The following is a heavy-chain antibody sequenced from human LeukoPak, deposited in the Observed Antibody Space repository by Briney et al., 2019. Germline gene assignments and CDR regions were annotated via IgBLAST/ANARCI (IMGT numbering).Heavy chain of an antibody. CDR2: ISRSGGST. J-gene: IGHJ3*02. CDR3: AKTLIWNLYIDAFDI. V-gene: IGHV3-23*01. Sequence: GGSLRLSCAASGFTLGTYDMYWVRQAPGKGLECVSSISRSGGSTYYADSVKGRFTISRDNSKNTLYLQMNSLRAEDTAVYYCAKTLIWNLYIDAFDIWGQGTMVTVSS. CDR1: GFTLGTYD. D-gene: IGHD1-1*01.